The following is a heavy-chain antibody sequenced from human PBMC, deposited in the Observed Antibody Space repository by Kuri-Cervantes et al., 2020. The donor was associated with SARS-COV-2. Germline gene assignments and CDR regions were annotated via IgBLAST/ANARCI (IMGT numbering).Heavy chain of an antibody. CDR3: ARGEGFRGLMVVLGWRGAGRLDF. Sequence: ASVKVSCKASGYSFNDYYIYWVRQAPGQGLEWMGWINPNSGGTNYAQKFQGWVTMTRDTSLSISYMELSRLTSDDTAVYYCARGEGFRGLMVVLGWRGAGRLDFWGQGTLVTVSS. J-gene: IGHJ4*02. V-gene: IGHV1-2*04. CDR2: INPNSGGT. D-gene: IGHD3-16*01. CDR1: GYSFNDYY.